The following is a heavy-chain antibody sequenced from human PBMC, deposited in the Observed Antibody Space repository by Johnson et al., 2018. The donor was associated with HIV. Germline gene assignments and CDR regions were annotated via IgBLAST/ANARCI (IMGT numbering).Heavy chain of an antibody. J-gene: IGHJ3*02. CDR2: IRYDGSNK. D-gene: IGHD1-26*01. V-gene: IGHV3-30*02. CDR3: ARSLGVVGAIGKGAFDI. Sequence: QVQLVESGGGVVQPGGSLRLSCAASGFTFSSYGMHWVRQAPGKGLEWVAFIRYDGSNKYYADSVTGRFTISRDNSKNTLYLQMNSLRAEDTAVYYCARSLGVVGAIGKGAFDIWGQGTMVTVSS. CDR1: GFTFSSYG.